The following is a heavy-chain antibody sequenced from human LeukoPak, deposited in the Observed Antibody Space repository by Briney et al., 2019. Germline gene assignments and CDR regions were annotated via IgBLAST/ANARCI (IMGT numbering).Heavy chain of an antibody. J-gene: IGHJ4*02. D-gene: IGHD5-24*01. Sequence: GGSLRLSCAASGFTFSSYGMHWVRQAPGKGLEWVAVIWYDGSNKYCADSVKGRFTISRDNSKNTLYLQMNSLRAEDTAVYYCARGNKVEMATITDYWGQGTLVTVSS. CDR3: ARGNKVEMATITDY. CDR2: IWYDGSNK. V-gene: IGHV3-33*01. CDR1: GFTFSSYG.